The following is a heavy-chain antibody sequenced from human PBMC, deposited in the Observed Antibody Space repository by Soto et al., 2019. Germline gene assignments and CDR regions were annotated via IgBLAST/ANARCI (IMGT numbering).Heavy chain of an antibody. V-gene: IGHV1-18*04. CDR2: ISAYNGNT. Sequence: ASVKVSCKASGYTFTSYGISWVRQAPGQGLEWMGWISAYNGNTNYAQKLQGRATMTTDTSTSTAYMELRSLRSDDTAVYYCARKHYDFWSGYGNWFDPWGQGTLVTVSS. J-gene: IGHJ5*02. CDR3: ARKHYDFWSGYGNWFDP. CDR1: GYTFTSYG. D-gene: IGHD3-3*01.